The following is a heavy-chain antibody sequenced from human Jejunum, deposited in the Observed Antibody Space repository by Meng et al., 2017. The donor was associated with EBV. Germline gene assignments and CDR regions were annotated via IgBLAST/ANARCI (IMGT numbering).Heavy chain of an antibody. CDR1: GFTFTNSH. J-gene: IGHJ4*02. Sequence: EVALVWSGGGLVKPGESLRLSCSASGFTFTNSHMTWVRQAPGKGLEWVGRIKRTTDGGTTDYAATVKGRFTISRDDSKNTLYLQMNSLKTEDTAVYYCTDVGGDMIWGQGILVTVAS. CDR2: IKRTTDGGTT. CDR3: TDVGGDMI. V-gene: IGHV3-15*01. D-gene: IGHD3-16*01.